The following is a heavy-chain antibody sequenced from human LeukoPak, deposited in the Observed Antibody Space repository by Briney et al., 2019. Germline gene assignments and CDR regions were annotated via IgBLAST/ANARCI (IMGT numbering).Heavy chain of an antibody. Sequence: ASVKVSCKASRYTFTGYYMHWVRQAPGQGLEWMGWINPDSGGTDYAQKFQGMVTMTRDTSISTVYLEVSSLRSDDTAVYYCAAGINYGMDVWGQGTTVTVSS. CDR2: INPDSGGT. D-gene: IGHD1-14*01. J-gene: IGHJ6*02. V-gene: IGHV1-2*02. CDR3: AAGINYGMDV. CDR1: RYTFTGYY.